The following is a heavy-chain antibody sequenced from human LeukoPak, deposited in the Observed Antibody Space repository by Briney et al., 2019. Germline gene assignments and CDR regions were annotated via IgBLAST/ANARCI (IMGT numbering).Heavy chain of an antibody. CDR3: AHKRNWVFVY. V-gene: IGHV2-5*01. D-gene: IGHD7-27*01. CDR2: IYWNGDQ. CDR1: GFSLSTNAVG. J-gene: IGHJ4*02. Sequence: SGPTLVKPTQTLTLTCTFSGFSLSTNAVGVGWIRQPPGKALEWLALIYWNGDQRYSPSLQSRLSVTKDTSENQVVLTMTNMDPVDTATYYCAHKRNWVFVYWGQGTLVTVSS.